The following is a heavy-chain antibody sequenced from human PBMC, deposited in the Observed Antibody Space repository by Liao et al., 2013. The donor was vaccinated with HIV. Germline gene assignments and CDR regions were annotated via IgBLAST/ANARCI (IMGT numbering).Heavy chain of an antibody. J-gene: IGHJ3*02. CDR1: GGSISSYY. Sequence: QVQLQESGPGLVKPSETLSLTCTVSGGSISSYYWNWIRQPAGKGLEWIGRMYISGNTDYNPSLKSRATISLDPSRNQFSLTLTSVTVADTASYYCARDRSALGDGSKYGAFDIWGQGTVVTVSS. V-gene: IGHV4-4*07. CDR2: MYISGNT. CDR3: ARDRSALGDGSKYGAFDI. D-gene: IGHD5-24*01.